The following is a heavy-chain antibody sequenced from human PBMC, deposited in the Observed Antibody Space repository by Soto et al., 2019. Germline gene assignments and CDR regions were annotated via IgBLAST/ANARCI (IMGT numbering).Heavy chain of an antibody. CDR2: ISTNGGST. CDR3: VKGGYYYDSSGYYPFDY. CDR1: GVTCSSYA. J-gene: IGHJ4*02. D-gene: IGHD3-22*01. V-gene: IGHV3-64D*06. Sequence: GGSLRLACAASGVTCSSYAMHWVRQSPGKGLEYVSSISTNGGSTYYADSVKGRFTISRDNSKNTVYLQMSSLRAEDTAVYYCVKGGYYYDSSGYYPFDYWGQGTLVTVSS.